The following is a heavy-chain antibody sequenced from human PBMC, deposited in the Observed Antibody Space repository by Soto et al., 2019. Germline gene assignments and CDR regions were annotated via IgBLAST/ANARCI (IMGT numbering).Heavy chain of an antibody. CDR2: IKQDGSEK. CDR1: GFTFSSYW. CDR3: ARDSSSPLETYYYYGMDV. D-gene: IGHD6-6*01. Sequence: PGGSLRLSXAASGFTFSSYWMSWVRQAPGKGLEWVANIKQDGSEKYYVDSVKGRFTISRDNAKNSLYLQMNSLRAEDMAVYYYARDSSSPLETYYYYGMDVWGQGTTVTVSS. V-gene: IGHV3-7*01. J-gene: IGHJ6*02.